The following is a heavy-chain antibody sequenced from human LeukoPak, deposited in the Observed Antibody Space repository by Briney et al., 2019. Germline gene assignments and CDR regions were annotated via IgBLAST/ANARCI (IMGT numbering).Heavy chain of an antibody. V-gene: IGHV3-23*01. CDR2: IGSSGDIT. Sequence: GGSLRLSCAASGFTFSTYAMSWVRQAPGMGLEWVSRIGSSGDITYYADSVKGRFTISRDNSKNTLYLQMNSLTAEDTAVYYCARDIDNGDYVVYWGQGTLVTVSS. D-gene: IGHD4-17*01. CDR3: ARDIDNGDYVVY. J-gene: IGHJ4*02. CDR1: GFTFSTYA.